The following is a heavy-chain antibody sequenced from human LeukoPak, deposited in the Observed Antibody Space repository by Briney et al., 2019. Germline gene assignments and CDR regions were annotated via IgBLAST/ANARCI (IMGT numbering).Heavy chain of an antibody. Sequence: ASVKVSCKASGYTFTSYGISLVRQAPGQGLEWMGWISAYSSTTNYAHSLQGRVTWPTDKSTTPAYMDMRSVRSDDAAVYYCAVYVWPYCGRPNCYLVSDPGGQGTLVTVSS. CDR3: AVYVWPYCGRPNCYLVSDP. J-gene: IGHJ5*02. V-gene: IGHV1-18*01. CDR2: ISAYSSTT. D-gene: IGHD2-2*01. CDR1: GYTFTSYG.